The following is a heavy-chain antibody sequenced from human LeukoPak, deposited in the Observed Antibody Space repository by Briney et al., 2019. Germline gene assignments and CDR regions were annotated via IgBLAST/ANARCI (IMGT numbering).Heavy chain of an antibody. CDR1: GGSFSGYY. CDR3: ARHISGSYEILDY. D-gene: IGHD1-26*01. CDR2: INHSGST. V-gene: IGHV4-34*01. J-gene: IGHJ4*02. Sequence: SETLSLTCAVYGGSFSGYYWSWIRQPPGKGLEWIGEINHSGSTNYNPSLKSRVTISGDTSKNQFSLKLSSVTAANTAVYYCARHISGSYEILDYWGQGTLVTVSS.